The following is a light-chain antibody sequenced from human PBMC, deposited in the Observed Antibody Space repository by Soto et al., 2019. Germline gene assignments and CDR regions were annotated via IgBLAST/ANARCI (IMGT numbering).Light chain of an antibody. J-gene: IGKJ2*01. CDR3: QQSFSTPPT. CDR2: AAS. V-gene: IGKV1-39*01. CDR1: QTLNSY. Sequence: DIQMTQSPSSLSASVGDRVTITCRASQTLNSYLNWYQQKPPKAPKLLIYAASRLQSGVPSRFNGSGTTTDFTLTIASLQHEDFATYFCQQSFSTPPTFGQGTKL.